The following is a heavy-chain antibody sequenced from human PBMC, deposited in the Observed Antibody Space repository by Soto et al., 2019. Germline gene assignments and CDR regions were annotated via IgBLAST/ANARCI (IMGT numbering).Heavy chain of an antibody. CDR3: AKGQGWSYYYYS. V-gene: IGHV3-23*01. CDR2: IGGSGGT. J-gene: IGHJ4*02. D-gene: IGHD2-15*01. Sequence: EVQLLESGGGLVQPGGSLRLSCAASGFTFSSYAMSWVRLAPGKGLEWFSSIGGSGGTYYADSVKGRFTISRDNSKNMLYLHLNSLRAEDTAMYYCAKGQGWSYYYYSWGQGTLVTVSS. CDR1: GFTFSSYA.